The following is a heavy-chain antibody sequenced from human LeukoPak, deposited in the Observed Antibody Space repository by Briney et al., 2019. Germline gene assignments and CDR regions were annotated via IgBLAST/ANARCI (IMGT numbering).Heavy chain of an antibody. D-gene: IGHD5-24*01. CDR1: GFTFSYHW. J-gene: IGHJ4*02. CDR3: ARDMEMATISGFDY. CDR2: INGDGSST. V-gene: IGHV3-74*03. Sequence: GGSLRLSCAASGFTFSYHWMTWVRQAPGKGLVWVSRINGDGSSTTYADSVKGRFTISRDNAKNTLYLQMNSLRAEDTAVYYCARDMEMATISGFDYWGQGTLVTVSS.